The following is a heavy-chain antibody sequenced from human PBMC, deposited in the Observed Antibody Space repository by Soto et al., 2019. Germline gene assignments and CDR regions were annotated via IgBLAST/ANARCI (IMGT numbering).Heavy chain of an antibody. CDR1: GYTFTSYD. D-gene: IGHD2-2*01. V-gene: IGHV1-8*01. J-gene: IGHJ3*02. CDR2: VNPNSGNT. Sequence: ASVKVSCKASGYTFTSYDINWVRQATGQGLEWMGWVNPNSGNTGYAQKFQGRVTMTRNTSISTAYMELSSLRSEDTAVYYCAREYQLLHDAFDIWGQGTMVTVSS. CDR3: AREYQLLHDAFDI.